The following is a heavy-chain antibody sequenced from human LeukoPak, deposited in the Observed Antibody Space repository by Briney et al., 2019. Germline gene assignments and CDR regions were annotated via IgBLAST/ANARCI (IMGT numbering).Heavy chain of an antibody. Sequence: GGSLRLSCAASGFTFDDYTMHWVRQAPGKGLEWVSLISWDGGSTYYADSVKGRFTISRDNSKNSLYLQMNSLRTEDTALYYCAKDVTALGGSFDLWGRGTLVTVSS. J-gene: IGHJ2*01. CDR3: AKDVTALGGSFDL. V-gene: IGHV3-43*01. D-gene: IGHD3-16*01. CDR2: ISWDGGST. CDR1: GFTFDDYT.